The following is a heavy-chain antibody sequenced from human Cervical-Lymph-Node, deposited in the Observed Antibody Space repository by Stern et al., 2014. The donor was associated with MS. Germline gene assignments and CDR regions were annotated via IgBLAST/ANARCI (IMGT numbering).Heavy chain of an antibody. D-gene: IGHD6-13*01. V-gene: IGHV3-74*03. J-gene: IGHJ4*02. CDR2: IYDDESRP. CDR1: GFTFSSHW. Sequence: EVQLVESGGGLVQPGGSLRLSCAASGFTFSSHWMHWVRQAPGKGLVWVSRIYDDESRPKYAYSVKGRFSISRANAKSTLYLQMNSRRAEDSAVYYCARDAWPAASGPLIDYWGRGTLVTVSS. CDR3: ARDAWPAASGPLIDY.